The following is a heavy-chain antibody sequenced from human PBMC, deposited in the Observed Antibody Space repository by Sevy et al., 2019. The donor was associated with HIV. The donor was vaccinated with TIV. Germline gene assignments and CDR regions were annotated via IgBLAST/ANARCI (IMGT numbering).Heavy chain of an antibody. J-gene: IGHJ5*02. CDR3: AREAYYYDSREENWFDP. V-gene: IGHV3-48*02. CDR1: GFTFSTYS. D-gene: IGHD3-22*01. Sequence: GGSLRLSCKASGFTFSTYSMHWVRQAPEKGLEWVSSISRTSTTTYYADSAKGRFTISRDNAKNSLYLQMNSLRDEDTAVYYCAREAYYYDSREENWFDPWGQGTLVTVSS. CDR2: ISRTSTTT.